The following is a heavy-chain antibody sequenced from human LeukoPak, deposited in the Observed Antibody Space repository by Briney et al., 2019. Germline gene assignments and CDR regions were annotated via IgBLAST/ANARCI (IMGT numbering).Heavy chain of an antibody. J-gene: IGHJ4*02. CDR1: GFTVSSSY. CDR2: FYRGDST. D-gene: IGHD2-15*01. Sequence: GGSLRLSCAASGFTVSSSYMYWVRQAPGKGLEWVSFFYRGDSTYYAESVRGRFTISRNNSKNTLYLLMNSLIPEDTAVYYCAREVVSSPSYFDSWGRGTLVTVSS. V-gene: IGHV3-53*01. CDR3: AREVVSSPSYFDS.